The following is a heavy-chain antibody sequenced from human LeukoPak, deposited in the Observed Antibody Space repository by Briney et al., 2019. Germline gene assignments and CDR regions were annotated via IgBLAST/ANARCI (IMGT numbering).Heavy chain of an antibody. D-gene: IGHD3-3*01. Sequence: SETLSLTCAVYGGSFSGYYWSWIRQPPGKGLEWIGEINHSGSTNYNPSLKSRVTISVDTSKNQFSLKLSSVTAADTAVYYCARVKGYYDFXSGQNYGMDVWGQGTTVTVSS. CDR2: INHSGST. CDR1: GGSFSGYY. CDR3: ARVKGYYDFXSGQNYGMDV. V-gene: IGHV4-34*01. J-gene: IGHJ6*02.